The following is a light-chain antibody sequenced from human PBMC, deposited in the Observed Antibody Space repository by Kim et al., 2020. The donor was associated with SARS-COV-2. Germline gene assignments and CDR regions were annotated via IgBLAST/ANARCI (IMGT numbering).Light chain of an antibody. V-gene: IGKV3-11*01. Sequence: EIVLTQSPATLSLSPGQRATLSCRASQDVRNYLAWYQQRLGQAHRLLIYDASNRPTGLPARFSGSGSGTDFTLNVTSLEPEDFAVYYCKQRSNWLYTFGQGTKLEI. J-gene: IGKJ2*01. CDR3: KQRSNWLYT. CDR1: QDVRNY. CDR2: DAS.